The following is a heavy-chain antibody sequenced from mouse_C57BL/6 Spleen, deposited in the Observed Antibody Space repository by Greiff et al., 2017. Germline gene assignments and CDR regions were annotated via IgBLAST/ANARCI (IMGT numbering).Heavy chain of an antibody. CDR3: ARSGIYYEAY. CDR1: GYTFTDYY. Sequence: EVQLQQSGPELVKPGASVKISCKASGYTFTDYYMNWVKQSHGKSLEWIGDINPNNGGTSYNQKFKGKATLTVDKSSSTAYMELRSLTSEDSAVYYCARSGIYYEAYWGQGTLVTVSA. J-gene: IGHJ3*01. D-gene: IGHD2-4*01. V-gene: IGHV1-26*01. CDR2: INPNNGGT.